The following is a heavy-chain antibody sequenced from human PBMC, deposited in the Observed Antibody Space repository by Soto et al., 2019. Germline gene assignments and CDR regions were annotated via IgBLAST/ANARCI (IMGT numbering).Heavy chain of an antibody. CDR3: AAEEEGYCSSTSCGKSYYGMDV. J-gene: IGHJ6*02. Sequence: GASVKVSCKASGFTFTSSAVQWVRQARGQRLEWIGWIVVGSGNTNYAQKFQGRVTITRDMSTSTAYMELSSLRSEDTAVYYCAAEEEGYCSSTSCGKSYYGMDVWGQGTTVTVSS. D-gene: IGHD2-2*01. V-gene: IGHV1-58*01. CDR1: GFTFTSSA. CDR2: IVVGSGNT.